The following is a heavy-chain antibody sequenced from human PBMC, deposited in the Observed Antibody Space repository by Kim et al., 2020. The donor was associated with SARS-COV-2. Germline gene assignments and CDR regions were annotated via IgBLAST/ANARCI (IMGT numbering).Heavy chain of an antibody. CDR1: GFTFGDYA. D-gene: IGHD1-26*01. J-gene: IGHJ6*03. CDR3: TRAHNIGSWAHYYYYYMDV. Sequence: GGSLRLSCTASGFTFGDYAMSWVRQAPGKGLEWVGFIRSKAYGGTTEYAASVKGRFTISRDDSKSITYLQMNSLKTEDTSVYYCTRAHNIGSWAHYYYYYMDVSGKGTTVTVSS. V-gene: IGHV3-49*04. CDR2: IRSKAYGGTT.